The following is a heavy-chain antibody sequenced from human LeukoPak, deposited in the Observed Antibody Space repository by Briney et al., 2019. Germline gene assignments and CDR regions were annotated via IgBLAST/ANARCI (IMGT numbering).Heavy chain of an antibody. Sequence: ASVKVSCEASGYTFTSYGISWVRQAPGQGLEWMGWISAYNGNTNCAQKLQGRVTMTTDTSTSTAYMELSSLRSEDTAVYYCAADVTMVRERRPISGMDVWGQGTTVTVSS. J-gene: IGHJ6*02. D-gene: IGHD3-10*01. CDR1: GYTFTSYG. V-gene: IGHV1-18*01. CDR3: AADVTMVRERRPISGMDV. CDR2: ISAYNGNT.